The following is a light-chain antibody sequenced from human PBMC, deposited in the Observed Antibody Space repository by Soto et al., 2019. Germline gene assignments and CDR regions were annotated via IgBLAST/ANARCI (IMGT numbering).Light chain of an antibody. CDR3: QQYGSSPLT. CDR2: DAS. J-gene: IGKJ4*01. V-gene: IGKV3-20*01. CDR1: QSASSY. Sequence: EIVLTQSPVTLSLSPGERATLSCRASQSASSYLAWYQQKPGQAPRLLIYDASNRATGIPARFSGSGSGTDFTLTISRLEPEDSAVYYCQQYGSSPLTFGGGTKVDIK.